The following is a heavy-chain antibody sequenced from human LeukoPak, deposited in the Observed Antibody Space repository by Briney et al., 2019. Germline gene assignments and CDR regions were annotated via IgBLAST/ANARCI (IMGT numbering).Heavy chain of an antibody. J-gene: IGHJ4*02. D-gene: IGHD2-21*01. CDR1: GYSISSGYY. CDR2: TFHSGIP. Sequence: PSETLSLTCNVSGYSISSGYYWGWIRQPPGKALEWIGTTFHSGIPNYNPSLKSRVTISIDTSKNQFSLKLSSVTAADTAFYYCARDAGGDFDYWGQGTLVTVSS. V-gene: IGHV4-38-2*02. CDR3: ARDAGGDFDY.